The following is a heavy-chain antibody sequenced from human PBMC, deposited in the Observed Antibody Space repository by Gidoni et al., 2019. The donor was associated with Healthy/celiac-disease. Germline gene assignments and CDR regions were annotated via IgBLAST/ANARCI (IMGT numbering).Heavy chain of an antibody. Sequence: QVQLVDSGGGVVQPGRSLRPSCAASGFTFSSYGMHWVLPAPGKGLGWVAVISYDGSNKYYADSVKCRFTISRDNSKNTLYLQMNSLRAEDTAVYYCAKDGQDIVVVVAANPPGIADYYYMDVWGKGTTVTVSS. CDR1: GFTFSSYG. J-gene: IGHJ6*03. CDR2: ISYDGSNK. D-gene: IGHD2-15*01. V-gene: IGHV3-30*18. CDR3: AKDGQDIVVVVAANPPGIADYYYMDV.